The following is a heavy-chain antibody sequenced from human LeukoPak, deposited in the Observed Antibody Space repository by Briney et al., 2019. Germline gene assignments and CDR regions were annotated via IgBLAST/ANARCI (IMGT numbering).Heavy chain of an antibody. V-gene: IGHV3-7*04. Sequence: GGSLRLSCEVSGFTFGNYWMSWVRQAPGKGLEWVANIKHDGSEKDYVQSVKGRFTISRDNAKNSLYLQMNSLRAEDTAVYYCARATYSGSLASYGMDVWGQGTTVTVSS. CDR3: ARATYSGSLASYGMDV. CDR1: GFTFGNYW. D-gene: IGHD5-12*01. J-gene: IGHJ6*02. CDR2: IKHDGSEK.